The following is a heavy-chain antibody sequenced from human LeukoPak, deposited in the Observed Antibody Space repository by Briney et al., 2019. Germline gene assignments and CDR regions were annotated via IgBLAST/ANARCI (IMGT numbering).Heavy chain of an antibody. CDR2: ISYDGSNK. D-gene: IGHD4-17*01. CDR3: VPEPEYGESG. Sequence: PGGSLRLSCAASGFTFSSYGMHWVRQAPGKGLEWVAVISYDGSNKYYADSVKGRFTISRDNSKNTLYLQMNSLRVEDTAVYYCVPEPEYGESGGGQGALVTVSS. CDR1: GFTFSSYG. J-gene: IGHJ4*02. V-gene: IGHV3-30*03.